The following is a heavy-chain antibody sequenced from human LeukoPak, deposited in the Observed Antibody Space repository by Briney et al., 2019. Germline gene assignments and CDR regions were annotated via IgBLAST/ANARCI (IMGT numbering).Heavy chain of an antibody. CDR2: ISTSSIYI. V-gene: IGHV3-21*01. D-gene: IGHD3-3*01. CDR1: GFTFSTYS. CDR3: ARLRYHDFWSGYWKYYYYMDV. Sequence: GSLRLSCAASGFTFSTYSMNWVRQAPGKGLEWVSSISTSSIYIYYADSLKGRFTISRDNAKNSLYLQMNSLRAEDTAVYYCARLRYHDFWSGYWKYYYYMDVWGKGTTVTASS. J-gene: IGHJ6*03.